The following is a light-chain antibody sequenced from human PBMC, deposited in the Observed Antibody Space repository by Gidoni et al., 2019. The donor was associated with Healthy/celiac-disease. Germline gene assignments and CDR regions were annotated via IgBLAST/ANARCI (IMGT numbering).Light chain of an antibody. CDR3: QQRSNWLT. V-gene: IGKV3-11*01. Sequence: EIVLTQSPATLSLSPGERATLSCRASQSVSSCLAWYQQKPGQAPRLLIYDASNRATGIPAWFSGSGSGTDFTLTISSLEPEDFAVYYCQQRSNWLTFGGGTKVEIK. J-gene: IGKJ4*01. CDR1: QSVSSC. CDR2: DAS.